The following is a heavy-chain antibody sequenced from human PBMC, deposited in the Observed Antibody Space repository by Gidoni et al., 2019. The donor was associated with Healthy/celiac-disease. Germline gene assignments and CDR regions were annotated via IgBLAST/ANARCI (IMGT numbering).Heavy chain of an antibody. CDR3: ARGSSGLQQQLVPNDAFDI. D-gene: IGHD6-13*01. V-gene: IGHV1-18*01. CDR2: ISAYNGNT. CDR1: GYTLTSYG. Sequence: QVQLVQSGAEVKKPGASVKVSCKASGYTLTSYGISWVRQAPGQGLEWMGWISAYNGNTNYAQKLQGRVTMTTDTSTSTAYMELRSLRSDDTAVYYCARGSSGLQQQLVPNDAFDIWGQGTMVTVSS. J-gene: IGHJ3*02.